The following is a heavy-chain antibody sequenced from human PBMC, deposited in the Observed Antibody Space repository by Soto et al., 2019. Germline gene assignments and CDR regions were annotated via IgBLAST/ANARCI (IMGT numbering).Heavy chain of an antibody. CDR2: INHSGGT. Sequence: TLSLTCAFYVVSFSGFYWSWIREPPGKWREWIGEINHSGGTNYNPSLKSRVTISVDTSKNQFSLNLSSVTAADTAVYYCGRRWNSSYGMQVXGQXTTXTLSS. J-gene: IGHJ6*01. D-gene: IGHD2-15*01. V-gene: IGHV4-34*01. CDR3: GRRWNSSYGMQV. CDR1: VVSFSGFY.